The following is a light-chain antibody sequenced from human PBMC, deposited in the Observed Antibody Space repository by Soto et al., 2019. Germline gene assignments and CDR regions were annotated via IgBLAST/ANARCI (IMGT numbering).Light chain of an antibody. CDR2: GNS. J-gene: IGLJ2*01. CDR3: HYYDSSLSGSV. Sequence: QLVLTQPPSVSGAPGQRVTISCTGSSSNIGAGYVVHWYQQLPGTAPKLLIYGNSNRPSGVPDRFSGSKSGTSASLAITGLQAEDEADYYCHYYDSSLSGSVFGGGTKVTVL. V-gene: IGLV1-40*01. CDR1: SSNIGAGYV.